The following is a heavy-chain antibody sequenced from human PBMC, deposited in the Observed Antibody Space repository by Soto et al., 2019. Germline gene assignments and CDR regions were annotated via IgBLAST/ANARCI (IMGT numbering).Heavy chain of an antibody. V-gene: IGHV4-59*01. Sequence: SETLSLTCTVSGGSISSYYWSWIRQPPGKGLEWIGYIYYSGSTNYNPSLKSRVTISVDTSKNQFSLKLSSVTAADTVVYYCSRAVQRGKQQLVNWFDPWGQGTLVTVSS. CDR2: IYYSGST. D-gene: IGHD6-13*01. CDR3: SRAVQRGKQQLVNWFDP. J-gene: IGHJ5*02. CDR1: GGSISSYY.